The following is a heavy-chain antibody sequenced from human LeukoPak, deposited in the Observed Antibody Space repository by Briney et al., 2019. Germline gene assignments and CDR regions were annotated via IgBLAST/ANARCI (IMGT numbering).Heavy chain of an antibody. Sequence: ASVKVSCTASGYTFTGYYMHWVRQAPGQGLEWMGRINPNRGGTNYAQKFQGRVTMTRDTSISTAYMELSRLRSDDTAVYYCAVTYYHDSSGYYYGLAFDYWGQGTLVTVSS. D-gene: IGHD3-22*01. CDR2: INPNRGGT. V-gene: IGHV1-2*06. J-gene: IGHJ4*02. CDR1: GYTFTGYY. CDR3: AVTYYHDSSGYYYGLAFDY.